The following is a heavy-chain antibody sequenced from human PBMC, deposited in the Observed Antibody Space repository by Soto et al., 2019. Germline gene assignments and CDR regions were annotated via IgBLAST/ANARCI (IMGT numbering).Heavy chain of an antibody. CDR3: ARLYYDSSGYYYLGYFDY. V-gene: IGHV4-39*01. J-gene: IGHJ4*02. CDR2: LYYSGST. D-gene: IGHD3-22*01. CDR1: GGSISRSTYY. Sequence: PSVTLSLTCTVSGGSISRSTYYWGWIRQPPGKGLEWIGSLYYSGSTFYNPSLKSRVTISVDTSKNQFSLKVNSVTAADTAVYYCARLYYDSSGYYYLGYFDYWGQGTLVTVSS.